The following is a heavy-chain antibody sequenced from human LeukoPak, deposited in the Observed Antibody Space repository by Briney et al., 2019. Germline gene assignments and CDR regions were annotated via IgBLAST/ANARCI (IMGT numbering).Heavy chain of an antibody. CDR1: GDSVSSNSAA. CDR3: ARDEWLVRGGGFDY. Sequence: PSQTLALTCAISGDSVSSNSAAWNWIRQSPSRGLEWLGRTYYRSKWYNDYAVSVKSRITINPDTSKNQFSLQLNSVTPEDTAVYYCARDEWLVRGGGFDYWGQGTLVTVSS. J-gene: IGHJ4*02. V-gene: IGHV6-1*01. D-gene: IGHD6-19*01. CDR2: TYYRSKWYN.